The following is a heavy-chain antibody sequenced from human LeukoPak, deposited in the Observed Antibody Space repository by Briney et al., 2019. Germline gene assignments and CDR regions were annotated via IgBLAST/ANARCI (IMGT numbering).Heavy chain of an antibody. J-gene: IGHJ3*02. V-gene: IGHV3-30*02. CDR1: GFTFSNYG. CDR3: AKDLGYCSSTRCSVAFDI. D-gene: IGHD2-2*01. Sequence: PGGSLRLSCAASGFTFSNYGIHWVRQAPGKGLEWVTLGRFTISRDNYKNTLYLQMNSLRAEDTAVYYCAKDLGYCSSTRCSVAFDIWGQGTMVTVSS.